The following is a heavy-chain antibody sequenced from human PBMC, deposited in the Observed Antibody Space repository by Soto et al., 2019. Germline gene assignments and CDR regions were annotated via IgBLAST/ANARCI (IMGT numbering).Heavy chain of an antibody. Sequence: GGSLRLSCAASGFTFSSYAMSWVRQAPGKGLEWVSAISGSGGSTYYADSVKGRFTISRDNSKNTLYLQMNSLRAEDTAVYYCAKGMTTVTKTLRWYFDYWGQGTLVTVSS. V-gene: IGHV3-23*01. CDR2: ISGSGGST. D-gene: IGHD4-4*01. CDR3: AKGMTTVTKTLRWYFDY. J-gene: IGHJ4*02. CDR1: GFTFSSYA.